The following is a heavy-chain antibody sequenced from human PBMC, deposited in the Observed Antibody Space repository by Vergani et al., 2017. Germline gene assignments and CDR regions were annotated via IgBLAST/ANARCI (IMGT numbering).Heavy chain of an antibody. CDR3: TTAWGLYYLHGEYFQY. D-gene: IGHD3-10*01. J-gene: IGHJ1*01. Sequence: EVELVDSGGKVVRPGGSLRLSCVASGFRFDQFGMMWVRQSPGKGPEWVATISSGGGDIFYADSVKGRFTISRDNSKNTLFLQMNSLKDEDTAVYYCTTAWGLYYLHGEYFQYWGRGTLVSVSS. V-gene: IGHV3-23*04. CDR1: GFRFDQFG. CDR2: ISSGGGDI.